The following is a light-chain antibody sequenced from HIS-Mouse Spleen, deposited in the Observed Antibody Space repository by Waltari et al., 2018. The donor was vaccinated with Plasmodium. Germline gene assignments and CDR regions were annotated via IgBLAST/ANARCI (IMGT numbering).Light chain of an antibody. Sequence: QSALTQPASVSGSPGQSITISCTGTSSDVGSYNLVSWYQQHPGKATKLMIYEGSKRPSGVSKRFSGSKSGNTACLTISGLQAEDEADYYCCSYAGSSTWVFGGGTKLTVL. CDR2: EGS. J-gene: IGLJ3*02. CDR3: CSYAGSSTWV. CDR1: SSDVGSYNL. V-gene: IGLV2-23*01.